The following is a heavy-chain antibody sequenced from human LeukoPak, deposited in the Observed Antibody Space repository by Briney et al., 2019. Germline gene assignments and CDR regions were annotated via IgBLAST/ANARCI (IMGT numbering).Heavy chain of an antibody. CDR1: GYTFTGYY. V-gene: IGHV7-4-1*02. CDR3: ARWLPGNWFDP. CDR2: INTNTGNP. D-gene: IGHD3-22*01. Sequence: ASVKVSCKASGYTFTGYYLHWVRQAPGQGLEWMGWINTNTGNPTYAQGFTGRFVFSLDTSVSTAYLQISSLKAEDTAVYYCARWLPGNWFDPWGQGTLVTVSS. J-gene: IGHJ5*02.